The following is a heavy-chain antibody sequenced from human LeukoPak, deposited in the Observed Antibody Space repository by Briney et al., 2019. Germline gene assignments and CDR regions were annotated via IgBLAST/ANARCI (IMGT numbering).Heavy chain of an antibody. V-gene: IGHV3-7*03. Sequence: GGSLRLSCAASGFTFSSYWMSWVRQAPGKGLEWVANIKQDGSEKYYVDSVKGRFTISRDNAKSSPYLQMNSLRAEDTAVYYCARAGTLGYAFDIWGQGTMVTVSS. CDR1: GFTFSSYW. D-gene: IGHD1-14*01. CDR3: ARAGTLGYAFDI. J-gene: IGHJ3*02. CDR2: IKQDGSEK.